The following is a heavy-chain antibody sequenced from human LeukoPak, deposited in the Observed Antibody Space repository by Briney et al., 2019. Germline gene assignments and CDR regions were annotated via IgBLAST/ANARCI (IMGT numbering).Heavy chain of an antibody. Sequence: RASVKVSCKASGGTFSSYAISWVRQAPGQGLEWMAWINTYNGNTYYAQKFQGRVTMTTDTSTSTAYMELRSLRSDDTAVYYCARGGYDPPDYYYYMDVWGKGTTVTISS. CDR1: GGTFSSYA. V-gene: IGHV1-18*01. D-gene: IGHD5-12*01. J-gene: IGHJ6*03. CDR3: ARGGYDPPDYYYYMDV. CDR2: INTYNGNT.